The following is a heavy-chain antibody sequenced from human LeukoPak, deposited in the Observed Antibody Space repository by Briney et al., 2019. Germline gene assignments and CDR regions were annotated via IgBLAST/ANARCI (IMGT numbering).Heavy chain of an antibody. D-gene: IGHD2-2*01. J-gene: IGHJ5*02. CDR3: ARGLGGIVVVPAHESWFDP. Sequence: GESLKISCKGSGYSFTSYWIGWVHQMPGKGLEWMGIIYPGDSDTRYSPSFQGQVTISADKSISTAYLQWSSLKASDTAMYYCARGLGGIVVVPAHESWFDPWGQGTLVTVSS. CDR1: GYSFTSYW. V-gene: IGHV5-51*07. CDR2: IYPGDSDT.